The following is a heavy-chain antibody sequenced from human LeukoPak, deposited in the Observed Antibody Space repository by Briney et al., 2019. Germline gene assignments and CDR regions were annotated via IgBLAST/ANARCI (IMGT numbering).Heavy chain of an antibody. CDR2: ILYDGSNK. J-gene: IGHJ4*02. CDR3: AREQGTYSSGWMVDY. D-gene: IGHD6-19*01. V-gene: IGHV3-30*04. Sequence: GGSLRLSCAASGFTFSSYAMHWVRQAPGKGLEWVAVILYDGSNKYYADSVKGRFTISRDNSKNTLYLQMNSLRAEDTAVYYCAREQGTYSSGWMVDYWGQGTLVTVSS. CDR1: GFTFSSYA.